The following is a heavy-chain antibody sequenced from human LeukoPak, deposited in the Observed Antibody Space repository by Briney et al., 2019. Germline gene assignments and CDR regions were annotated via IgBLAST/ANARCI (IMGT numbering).Heavy chain of an antibody. J-gene: IGHJ4*02. CDR1: GFTFSSYV. CDR3: ARPYYYILTGHTPGYCY. D-gene: IGHD3-9*01. CDR2: ITGSGDST. Sequence: PGGSLRLSCAASGFTFSSYVMTWVRQAPGRGLEWVSGITGSGDSTFYADSVKGRFTISRDNAKNTLYLQMNSLRAEDTAVYYCARPYYYILTGHTPGYCYWGQGTLVTVSS. V-gene: IGHV3-23*01.